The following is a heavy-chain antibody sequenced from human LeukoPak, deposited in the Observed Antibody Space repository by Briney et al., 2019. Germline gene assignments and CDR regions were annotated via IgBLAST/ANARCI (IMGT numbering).Heavy chain of an antibody. V-gene: IGHV4-61*02. CDR2: IYTSGST. D-gene: IGHD6-6*01. CDR1: GGSISSGSYY. CDR3: ARERVIAARPHFIYYYYMDV. J-gene: IGHJ6*03. Sequence: PSETLSLTCTVSGGSISSGSYYWSWIRQPAGKGLEWIGRIYTSGSTNYNPSLKSRVTISVDTSKNQFSLKLSSVTAADTAVYYCARERVIAARPHFIYYYYMDVWGKGTTVTVSS.